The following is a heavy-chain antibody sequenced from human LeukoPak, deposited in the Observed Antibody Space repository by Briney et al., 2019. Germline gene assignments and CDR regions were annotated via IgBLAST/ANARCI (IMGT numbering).Heavy chain of an antibody. V-gene: IGHV4-59*08. J-gene: IGHJ3*02. CDR2: IYYSGST. D-gene: IGHD3-22*01. CDR1: GGSISSYY. Sequence: PSETLSLTCTVSGGSISSYYWSWIRQPPGKGLEWIGYIYYSGSTNYNPSLKSRVTISVDTSKNQFSLKLSSVTAADTAVYYCARRTNYDSSGYYNAFDIWSQGTMVTVSS. CDR3: ARRTNYDSSGYYNAFDI.